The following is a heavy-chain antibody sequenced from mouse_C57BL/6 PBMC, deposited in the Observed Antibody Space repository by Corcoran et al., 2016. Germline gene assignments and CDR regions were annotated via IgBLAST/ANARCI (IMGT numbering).Heavy chain of an antibody. J-gene: IGHJ3*01. Sequence: QIQLVQSGPELKKPGETVKISCKASGYTFTTYGMSWVKQAPGKGLKWMGWINTYSGVPTYADDFKGRFAFSLETSASTAYLQINNLKNEDTATYFCARTSSGYWFAYWGQGTLVTVSA. CDR1: GYTFTTYG. V-gene: IGHV9-3*01. CDR3: ARTSSGYWFAY. D-gene: IGHD3-2*02. CDR2: INTYSGVP.